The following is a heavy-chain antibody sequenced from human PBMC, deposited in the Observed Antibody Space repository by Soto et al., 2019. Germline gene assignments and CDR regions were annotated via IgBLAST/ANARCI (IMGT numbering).Heavy chain of an antibody. CDR1: GFTFSSYA. Sequence: GGSLRLSCAASGFTFSSYAMHWVRQAPGKGLEWVAVISYDGSNKYYADSVKGRFTISRDNSKNTLYLQMNSLRAEDTAVYYCARSAALPARPDYWGQGTLVTVSS. J-gene: IGHJ4*02. V-gene: IGHV3-30*04. CDR3: ARSAALPARPDY. D-gene: IGHD6-6*01. CDR2: ISYDGSNK.